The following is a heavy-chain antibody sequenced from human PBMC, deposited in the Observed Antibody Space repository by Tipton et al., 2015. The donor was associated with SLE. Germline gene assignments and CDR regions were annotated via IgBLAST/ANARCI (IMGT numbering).Heavy chain of an antibody. Sequence: TLSLTCTVSGGSISSSSYYWGWIRQPPGKGLEWIGSIYYRGSTYYNPSLKSRVTISGDTSKNQFSLKLSSVTAADTAVYYCARVRSDIVVVVAASYAFDIWGQGTMVPVSS. D-gene: IGHD2-15*01. CDR2: IYYRGST. V-gene: IGHV4-39*07. J-gene: IGHJ3*02. CDR3: ARVRSDIVVVVAASYAFDI. CDR1: GGSISSSSYY.